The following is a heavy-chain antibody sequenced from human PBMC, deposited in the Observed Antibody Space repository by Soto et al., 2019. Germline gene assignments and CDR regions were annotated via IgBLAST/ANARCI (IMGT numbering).Heavy chain of an antibody. CDR1: GFTFDDYA. Sequence: SGGSLRLSCAASGFTFDDYAMHWVRQAPGKGLEWVSGISWNSGSIGYADSVKGRFTISRDNAKNSLYLQMNSLRAEDTALYYCAKGHYYYYYMDVWGKGTTVTVSS. V-gene: IGHV3-9*01. CDR3: AKGHYYYYYMDV. J-gene: IGHJ6*03. CDR2: ISWNSGSI.